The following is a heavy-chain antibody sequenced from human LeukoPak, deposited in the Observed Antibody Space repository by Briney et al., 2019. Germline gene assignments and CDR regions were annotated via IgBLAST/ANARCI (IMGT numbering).Heavy chain of an antibody. D-gene: IGHD5-24*01. V-gene: IGHV4-61*02. CDR1: GGSISSGGYY. CDR2: INTSGST. CDR3: ARGRWTSSHNNWFDP. J-gene: IGHJ5*02. Sequence: SQTLSLTCTVSGGSISSGGYYWSWIRQPAGKGLEWIGRINTSGSTNYNPSLKSRVTISIDTSKNQFSLKLSSVTAADTAVYYCARGRWTSSHNNWFDPWGQGTLVTVSS.